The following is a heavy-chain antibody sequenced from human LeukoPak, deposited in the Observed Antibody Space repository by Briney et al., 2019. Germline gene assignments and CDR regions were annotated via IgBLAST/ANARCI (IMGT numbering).Heavy chain of an antibody. J-gene: IGHJ4*02. CDR1: GGSISSGSYY. D-gene: IGHD2-2*01. Sequence: PSQTLSLTCTVSGGSISSGSYYWSWIRQPAGKGLEWIGRIYTSGSTNYNPSLKSRVTISVDTSKNQFSLKLSSVTAADTAVYYCASAGASSRGMEDYWGQGTLVTVSS. CDR3: ASAGASSRGMEDY. V-gene: IGHV4-61*02. CDR2: IYTSGST.